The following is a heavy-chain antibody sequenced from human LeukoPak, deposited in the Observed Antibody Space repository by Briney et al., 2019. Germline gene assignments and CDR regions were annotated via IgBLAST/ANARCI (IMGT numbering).Heavy chain of an antibody. D-gene: IGHD3-16*01. J-gene: IGHJ4*02. Sequence: GGSLRLSCAASGFTFSDYYMTWIRQAPGKGLEWVSYISSSGSTIYYADSVKGRFTISRDNAKNSLYLQMNSLRAEDTAVYYCVRDSIVSGGLLTYFDYCGQGTLVTVSS. CDR1: GFTFSDYY. CDR3: VRDSIVSGGLLTYFDY. CDR2: ISSSGSTI. V-gene: IGHV3-11*04.